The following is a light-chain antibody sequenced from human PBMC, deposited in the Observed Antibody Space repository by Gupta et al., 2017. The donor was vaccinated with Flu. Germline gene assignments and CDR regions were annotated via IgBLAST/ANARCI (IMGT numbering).Light chain of an antibody. J-gene: IGKJ2*01. CDR2: RAT. V-gene: IGKV1-5*03. Sequence: GDRVTITCRASQNINSWLAWYQQKPGKAPKLLIYRATSLEDGVPSRFSGSRSATEFTLTISSLVPDDFANYYCQQYEKNPWTFAQGTRLEIK. CDR1: QNINSW. CDR3: QQYEKNPWT.